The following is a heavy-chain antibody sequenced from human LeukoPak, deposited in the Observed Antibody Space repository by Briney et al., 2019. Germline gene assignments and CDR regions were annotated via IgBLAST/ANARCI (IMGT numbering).Heavy chain of an antibody. CDR1: GLNLRTQA. CDR3: AKAQKGASRSYFDY. V-gene: IGHV3-23*01. D-gene: IGHD3-10*01. CDR2: VRGSGRHA. Sequence: GGSVSLFYGACGLNLRTQAVMGAREARGKALVGSTSVRGSGRHAHYADSVKGRFTISRDNSKNTLDLEMNSLSAQDIAVFYCAKAQKGASRSYFDYWGQGILVTASS. J-gene: IGHJ4*02.